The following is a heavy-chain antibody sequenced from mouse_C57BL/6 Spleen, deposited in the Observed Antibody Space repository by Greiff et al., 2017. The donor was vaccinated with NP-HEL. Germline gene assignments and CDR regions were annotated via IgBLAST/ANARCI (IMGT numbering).Heavy chain of an antibody. J-gene: IGHJ4*01. CDR2: IYPGDGDT. CDR1: GYAFSSSW. CDR3: ARDPYYGSSPYAMDY. V-gene: IGHV1-82*01. Sequence: QVQLQQSGPELVKPGASVKISCKASGYAFSSSWMNWVKQRPGKGLEWIGRIYPGDGDTNYNGKFKGKATLTADKSSSTAYMQLSSLTSEDSAVYFCARDPYYGSSPYAMDYWGQGTSVTVSS. D-gene: IGHD1-1*01.